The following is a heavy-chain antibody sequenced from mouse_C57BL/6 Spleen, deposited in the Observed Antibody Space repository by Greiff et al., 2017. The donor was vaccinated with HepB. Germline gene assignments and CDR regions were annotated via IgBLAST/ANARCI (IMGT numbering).Heavy chain of an antibody. D-gene: IGHD2-3*01. V-gene: IGHV6-6*01. CDR3: TRDIDGYYSWFAY. Sequence: EVKLVESGGGLVQPGGSMKLSCAVSGFTFSDAWMDWVRQSPEKGLEWVAEIRNKANNHATYYAESVKGRFTISRDDYKSSVNLQMNSLRAEDTGIYYCTRDIDGYYSWFAYWGQGTLVTVSA. CDR1: GFTFSDAW. CDR2: IRNKANNHAT. J-gene: IGHJ3*01.